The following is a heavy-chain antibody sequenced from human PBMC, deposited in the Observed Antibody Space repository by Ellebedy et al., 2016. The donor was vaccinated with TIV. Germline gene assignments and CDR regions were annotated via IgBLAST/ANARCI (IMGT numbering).Heavy chain of an antibody. CDR3: ARHVGDGSHFDY. CDR2: IYPGDSDT. J-gene: IGHJ4*02. CDR1: GYSFTTYW. V-gene: IGHV5-51*01. Sequence: GESLKISCKGSGYSFTTYWIGWVRQMPGKGLGWMGIIYPGDSDTKYSPSFQGQVTISVDKSINTASLQWSSLKASDSAMYYCARHVGDGSHFDYWGQGTLVTVSS. D-gene: IGHD5-24*01.